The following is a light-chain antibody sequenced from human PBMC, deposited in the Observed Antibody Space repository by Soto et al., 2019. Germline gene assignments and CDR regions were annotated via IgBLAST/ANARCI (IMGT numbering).Light chain of an antibody. CDR3: QQYNSFST. Sequence: DIQMTQSPSTLSASVGDRVTITCRASQSISSRLAWYQQKPGKAPKLLIYKASSLESGVTSRFSCSGSGAEITLTISSLPPDDFATDDCQQYNSFSTFGQGTKVEVK. V-gene: IGKV1-5*03. J-gene: IGKJ1*01. CDR2: KAS. CDR1: QSISSR.